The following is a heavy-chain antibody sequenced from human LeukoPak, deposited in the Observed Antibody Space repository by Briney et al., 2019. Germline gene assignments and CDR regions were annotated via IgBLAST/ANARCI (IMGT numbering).Heavy chain of an antibody. D-gene: IGHD4-17*01. CDR1: GGSISSGGYY. V-gene: IGHV4-31*03. Sequence: SQTLSLTCIVSGGSISSGGYYWSWIRQHPGKGLEWIGYIYYSGSTYYNPSLKSRVTISVDTSKNQFSLKLSSVTAADTAVYYCARDRVTTVTKGYFDLWGRGTLVTVSS. CDR3: ARDRVTTVTKGYFDL. J-gene: IGHJ2*01. CDR2: IYYSGST.